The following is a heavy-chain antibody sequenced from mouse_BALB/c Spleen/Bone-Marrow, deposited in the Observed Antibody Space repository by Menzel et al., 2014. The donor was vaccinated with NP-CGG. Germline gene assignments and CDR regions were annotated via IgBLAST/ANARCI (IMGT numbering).Heavy chain of an antibody. D-gene: IGHD2-4*01. V-gene: IGHV2-9*02. J-gene: IGHJ3*01. CDR2: IWAGGST. CDR3: ASPIYYDYPLFAY. CDR1: GFSLTSYG. Sequence: VMLVESGPGLVAPSQSLSITCTVSGFSLTSYGVHWVRQPPGKGLEWLGVIWAGGSTSYNSALMSRLSISKDNSKSQVFLKMNSLQTDDTAMYYCASPIYYDYPLFAYWGQGTLVTVSA.